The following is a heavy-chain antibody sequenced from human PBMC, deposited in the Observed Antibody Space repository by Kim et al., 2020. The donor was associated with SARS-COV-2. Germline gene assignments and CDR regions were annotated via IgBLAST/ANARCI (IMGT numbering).Heavy chain of an antibody. V-gene: IGHV3-9*01. CDR3: AKDRDSVTRGGYEY. CDR1: GFTFGDYA. J-gene: IGHJ4*02. CDR2: ISWNSGNK. D-gene: IGHD3-16*01. Sequence: SLRLSCAASGFTFGDYAMHWVRQAPGKGLEWVSGISWNSGNKDYADSVKGRFTISRDNAKNSLYLQMNSLRAGDTALYYCAKDRDSVTRGGYEYWGQGTLVIVSS.